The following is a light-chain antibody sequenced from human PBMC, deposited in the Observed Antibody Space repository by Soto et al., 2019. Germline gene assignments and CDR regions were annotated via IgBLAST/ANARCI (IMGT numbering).Light chain of an antibody. CDR1: QSVGRW. CDR2: DAS. Sequence: DIQMTQSPSTLSASVGDRVTITCRASQSVGRWLAWYQQKPGAPPKLLIYDASTLERGIPSRFSGRGSGTHFILTINNLQPEDFATYYCQQFNSLFGQGTRLEIK. J-gene: IGKJ5*01. V-gene: IGKV1-5*01. CDR3: QQFNSL.